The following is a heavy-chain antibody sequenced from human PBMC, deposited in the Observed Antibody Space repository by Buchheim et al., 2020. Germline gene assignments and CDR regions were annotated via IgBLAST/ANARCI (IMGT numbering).Heavy chain of an antibody. Sequence: QVQLVESGGGLVKPGGSLRLSCAASGFTFSDYYMSWIRQAPGKGLEWVSYISSSGSTRYYADSVRGRFTISRDNAKNSLYLQMNGLRAKDTAVYYCARDLGYGDLPDYYYYGMDVWGQGTT. J-gene: IGHJ6*02. CDR1: GFTFSDYY. CDR3: ARDLGYGDLPDYYYYGMDV. D-gene: IGHD4-17*01. V-gene: IGHV3-11*01. CDR2: ISSSGSTR.